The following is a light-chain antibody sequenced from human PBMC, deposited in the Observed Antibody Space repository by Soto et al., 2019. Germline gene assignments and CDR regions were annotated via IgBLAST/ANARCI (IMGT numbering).Light chain of an antibody. CDR1: SSDIGGYNY. CDR2: DVN. V-gene: IGLV2-11*01. J-gene: IGLJ1*01. Sequence: QSALAQPRSVSGSLGQSVTISCTESSSDIGGYNYVSWYQQHPGKAPKLIIFDVNERPSGVPGRFSGSKSGNTASLTISGLQAADEADYYCCSFAGRSTLYVFGTGTKVTVL. CDR3: CSFAGRSTLYV.